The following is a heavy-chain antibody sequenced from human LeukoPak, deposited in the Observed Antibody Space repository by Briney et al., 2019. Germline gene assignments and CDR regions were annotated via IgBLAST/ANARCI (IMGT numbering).Heavy chain of an antibody. D-gene: IGHD1-14*01. J-gene: IGHJ4*02. CDR2: IRYDGSII. V-gene: IGHV3-30*02. CDR1: GFTFRNSG. CDR3: AKDVNTGGDYFDH. Sequence: GGSLRLSYAASGFTFRNSGMHWVRQSLAKGLEWVAFIRYDGSIIYYADSVKGRFTISRDNSKNTLYLQMNSLRAEDTAVYYCAKDVNTGGDYFDHWGQGTLVTVSS.